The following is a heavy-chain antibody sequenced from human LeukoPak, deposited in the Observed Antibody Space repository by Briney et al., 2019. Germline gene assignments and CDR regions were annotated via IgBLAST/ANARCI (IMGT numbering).Heavy chain of an antibody. D-gene: IGHD5-24*01. J-gene: IGHJ4*02. CDR3: ARGWGMATIHPFDY. CDR2: IIPIFGTA. V-gene: IGHV1-69*01. CDR1: GGTFSSYA. Sequence: SVKVSCKASGGTFSSYAISLVRQAPGQGLEWMGGIIPIFGTANYAQKFQGRVTITADESTSTAYMELSSLRSEDTAVYYCARGWGMATIHPFDYWGQGTLVTVSS.